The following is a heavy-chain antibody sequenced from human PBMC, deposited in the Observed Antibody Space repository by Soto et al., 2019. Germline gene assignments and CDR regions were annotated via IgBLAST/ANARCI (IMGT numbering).Heavy chain of an antibody. J-gene: IGHJ6*02. CDR1: GGSFSGYY. V-gene: IGHV4-34*01. Sequence: PSETLSLTCAVYGGSFSGYYWSWIRQPPGKGLEWIGEINHSGSTNYNPSLKSRVTISVETSKNQFSLKLSSVTAADTAVYYCARRGIVATIKLRGVGYYYYGMDVWGQGTTVTVSS. D-gene: IGHD5-12*01. CDR2: INHSGST. CDR3: ARRGIVATIKLRGVGYYYYGMDV.